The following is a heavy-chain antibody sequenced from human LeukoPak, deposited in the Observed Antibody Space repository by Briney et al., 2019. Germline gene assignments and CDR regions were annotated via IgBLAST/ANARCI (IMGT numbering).Heavy chain of an antibody. D-gene: IGHD2-2*02. Sequence: PGGSLRLSCAASGFTFSGYGMHWVRQAPGKGLEWVSYISSSGSTIYYADSVKGRFTISRDNAKNSLYLQMNSLRAEDTAVYYCARDMGAYMGLLDYWGQGTLVTVSS. CDR3: ARDMGAYMGLLDY. CDR1: GFTFSGYG. J-gene: IGHJ4*02. V-gene: IGHV3-48*04. CDR2: ISSSGSTI.